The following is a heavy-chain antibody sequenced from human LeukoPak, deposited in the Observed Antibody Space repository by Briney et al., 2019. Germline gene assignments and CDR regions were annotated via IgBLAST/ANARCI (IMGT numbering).Heavy chain of an antibody. Sequence: SETLSLTCAVYGGSFSGYYWSWIRQPPGKGLEWIGEINHSGSTNYNPSLKSRVTISVDTSKNQFSLKLRSVTRADTAMYYCARGTLFRGWSYYLHFWGQGSQVTLSS. CDR3: ARGTLFRGWSYYLHF. CDR1: GGSFSGYY. CDR2: INHSGST. J-gene: IGHJ4*02. V-gene: IGHV4-34*01. D-gene: IGHD6-19*01.